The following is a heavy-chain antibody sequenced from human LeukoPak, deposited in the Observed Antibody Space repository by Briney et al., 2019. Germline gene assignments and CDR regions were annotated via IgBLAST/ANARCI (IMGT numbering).Heavy chain of an antibody. CDR2: ISSGDSIL. CDR3: ARDYGGSSPFDY. Sequence: GGSLRLSCAASGFTFSDYDMSWMRQAPGKGLEWVSSISSGDSILYYGDSVKGRFTISRDNAKNSLYLHMNSLRAEDTAVYYCARDYGGSSPFDYWGQGTLVTVSS. V-gene: IGHV3-11*04. D-gene: IGHD4-23*01. J-gene: IGHJ4*02. CDR1: GFTFSDYD.